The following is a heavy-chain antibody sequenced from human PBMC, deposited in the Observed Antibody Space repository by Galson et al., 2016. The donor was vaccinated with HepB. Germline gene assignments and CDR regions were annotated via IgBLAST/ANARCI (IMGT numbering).Heavy chain of an antibody. Sequence: SLRLSCAASGFRISNHGMQWVRQAPGKGLEWVAVISYDGGTKIYVDSVKGRFTISRDNSENTLDLQINSLRAEDTGVYYCAKERGSRGSHYESDLDYWSQGTLVTVSS. V-gene: IGHV3-30*18. J-gene: IGHJ4*02. CDR2: ISYDGGTK. CDR3: AKERGSRGSHYESDLDY. D-gene: IGHD1-26*01. CDR1: GFRISNHG.